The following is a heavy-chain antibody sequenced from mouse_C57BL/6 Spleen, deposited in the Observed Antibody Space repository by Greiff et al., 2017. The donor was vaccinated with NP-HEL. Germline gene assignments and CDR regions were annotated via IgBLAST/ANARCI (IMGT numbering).Heavy chain of an antibody. J-gene: IGHJ2*01. CDR2: IDPSDSET. V-gene: IGHV1-52*01. D-gene: IGHD1-1*01. CDR3: ARAVTTVVAKWVPYYFDY. Sequence: VQLQQSGAELVRPGSSVKLSCKASGYTFTSYWMHWVKQRPIQGLEWIGNIDPSDSETHYNQKFKDKATLTVDKSSSTAYMQLSSLKSEDSAVSYCARAVTTVVAKWVPYYFDYWGQGTTLTVSS. CDR1: GYTFTSYW.